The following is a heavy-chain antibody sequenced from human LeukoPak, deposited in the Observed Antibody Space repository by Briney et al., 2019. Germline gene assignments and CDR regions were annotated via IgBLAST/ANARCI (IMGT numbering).Heavy chain of an antibody. J-gene: IGHJ5*02. V-gene: IGHV1-2*02. D-gene: IGHD2-15*01. CDR2: INPNSGDT. CDR3: ARGYCGSGNCYSGSLDP. CDR1: GYTFTSYG. Sequence: ASVKVSCKASGYTFTSYGISWVRQAPGQGLEWMGWINPNSGDTNYAQKFQGRVTMTGDTSIRTAYMELSRLRSDDTAVYYCARGYCGSGNCYSGSLDPWGQGTLVTVSS.